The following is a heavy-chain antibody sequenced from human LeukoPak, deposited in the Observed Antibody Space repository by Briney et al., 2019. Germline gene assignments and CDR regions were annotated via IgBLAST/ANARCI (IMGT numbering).Heavy chain of an antibody. CDR1: X. Sequence: XXSXVRXXXXXXXXXXAQIYHGGTTNYNPSLKSRVTISVDKSKNQFSLKLSSVTAADTAVYYCARAWVYDYYYYGMDVWGQGTTVTVSS. J-gene: IGHJ6*02. D-gene: IGHD2-8*01. CDR3: ARAWVYDYYYYGMDV. V-gene: IGHV4-4*02. CDR2: IYHGGTT.